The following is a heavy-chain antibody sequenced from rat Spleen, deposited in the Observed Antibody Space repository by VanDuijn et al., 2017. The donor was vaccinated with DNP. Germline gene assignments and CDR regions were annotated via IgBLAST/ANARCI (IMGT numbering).Heavy chain of an antibody. V-gene: IGHV7-6*01. CDR3: ARPDY. CDR2: IRHKDNSYTT. Sequence: EVKLLESGGGLVQPGGSLRLSCAASGFTFADFYMSWIRQSPGKAPEWLSFIRHKDNSYTTEYNASVKGRFTISRDDTQNVLYLQMNTLRAEDTATYYCARPDYWGQVIMVTVSS. CDR1: GFTFADFY. J-gene: IGHJ2*01.